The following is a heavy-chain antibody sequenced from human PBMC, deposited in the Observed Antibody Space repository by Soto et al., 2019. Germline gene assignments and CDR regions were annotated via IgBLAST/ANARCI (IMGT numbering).Heavy chain of an antibody. D-gene: IGHD1-26*01. CDR3: ARRKWELPVDY. J-gene: IGHJ4*02. CDR1: GFTFSSYS. CDR2: ISSSSSYI. V-gene: IGHV3-21*01. Sequence: EVQLVESGGGLVKPGGSLSLSCAASGFTFSSYSMNWVRQAPGKGLEWVSSISSSSSYIYYADSVKGRFTISRDNAKNSLYLQMNSLRAEDTAVYYCARRKWELPVDYWGQGTLVTVSS.